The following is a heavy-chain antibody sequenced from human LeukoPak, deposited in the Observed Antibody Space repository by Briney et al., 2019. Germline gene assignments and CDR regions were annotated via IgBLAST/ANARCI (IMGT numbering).Heavy chain of an antibody. Sequence: QSGRSLRLSCAASGFTFDDYAMHWVRQAPGKGLEWVSGISGNSGSIGYADSVKGRFTISRDNAKNSLYLQMNSLRAEDTALYYCAKDRRSDFDYWGQGTLVTVSS. CDR3: AKDRRSDFDY. CDR2: ISGNSGSI. CDR1: GFTFDDYA. D-gene: IGHD3-3*01. V-gene: IGHV3-9*01. J-gene: IGHJ4*02.